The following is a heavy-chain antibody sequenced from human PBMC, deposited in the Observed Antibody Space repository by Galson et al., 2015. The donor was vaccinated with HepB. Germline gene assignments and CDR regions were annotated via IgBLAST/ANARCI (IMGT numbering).Heavy chain of an antibody. Sequence: PALVKPTQTLTLTCTFSGFSLSTSGVGVGWIRQSPGKAPEWLGMIYWNDDKRYGPSLKSRLTVTKDPPKNEGALTMTNMDLVDTATYYCAHSKRADRNDDGDAFDVWGQGTMVTVSS. CDR3: AHSKRADRNDDGDAFDV. D-gene: IGHD1-1*01. V-gene: IGHV2-5*01. CDR1: GFSLSTSGVG. CDR2: IYWNDDK. J-gene: IGHJ3*01.